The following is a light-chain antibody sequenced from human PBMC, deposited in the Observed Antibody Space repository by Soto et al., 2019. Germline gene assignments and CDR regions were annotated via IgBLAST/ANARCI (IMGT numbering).Light chain of an antibody. CDR1: QSVSSSY. CDR2: GAS. CDR3: QQYGSSSLT. J-gene: IGKJ4*01. V-gene: IGKV3-20*01. Sequence: EIVLTQSPGTLSLSPGERATLSCRASQSVSSSYLAWYQQKPGQAPRLLIYGASSRATGIPDRFSGSGSGAEFTLTIIILKSEDFAVNYSQQYGSSSLTVGGGTKMEMK.